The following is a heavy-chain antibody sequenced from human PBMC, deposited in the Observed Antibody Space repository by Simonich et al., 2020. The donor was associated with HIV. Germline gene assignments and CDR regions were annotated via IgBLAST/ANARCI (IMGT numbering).Heavy chain of an antibody. CDR2: MNPNRGNT. V-gene: IGHV1-8*01. CDR1: GDPFTSYV. Sequence: QVQLVQSGAEVKKPGATVKCSCKASGDPFTSYVINWVRQATGQGLEGMGWMNPNRGNTGYAQKFQGRVTMTRNTSISTAYMELSSLRSEDTAVYYCARSSSPLLHSMDYWGQGTLVTVSS. D-gene: IGHD6-6*01. J-gene: IGHJ4*02. CDR3: ARSSSPLLHSMDY.